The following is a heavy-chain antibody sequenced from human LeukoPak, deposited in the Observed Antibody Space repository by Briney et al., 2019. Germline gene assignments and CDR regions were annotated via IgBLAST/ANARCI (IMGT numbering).Heavy chain of an antibody. D-gene: IGHD3-22*01. J-gene: IGHJ3*01. CDR3: ARGLFLSGYLDAFYP. CDR2: IYSDGRT. V-gene: IGHV3-53*01. CDR1: GVTVSNKY. Sequence: PGGSLRLSCAASGVTVSNKYMTWVRQAPGKGLEWVSLIYSDGRTYYADSLKGRCTISRDNSKNTLYLQMNSLRVEDTAMYYCARGLFLSGYLDAFYPCGHGKAVTVSS.